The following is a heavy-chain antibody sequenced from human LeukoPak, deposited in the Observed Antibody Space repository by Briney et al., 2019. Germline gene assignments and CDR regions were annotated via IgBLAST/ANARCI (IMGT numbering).Heavy chain of an antibody. J-gene: IGHJ6*03. Sequence: SVKVSCKASGGTFSSYAISWVRQAPGQGLEWMGGIIPIFGTANYAQKFQGRVTITTDESTSTAYMELSSLRSEDTAAYYCARGYLIPYSYYYYMDVWGKGTTVTVSS. CDR2: IIPIFGTA. CDR1: GGTFSSYA. V-gene: IGHV1-69*05. D-gene: IGHD2-21*01. CDR3: ARGYLIPYSYYYYMDV.